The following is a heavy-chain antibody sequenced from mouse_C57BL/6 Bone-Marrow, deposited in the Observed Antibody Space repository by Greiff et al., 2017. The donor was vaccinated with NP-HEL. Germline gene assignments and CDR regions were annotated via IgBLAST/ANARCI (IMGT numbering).Heavy chain of an antibody. CDR2: ISNGGGST. CDR1: GFTFSDYY. J-gene: IGHJ1*03. Sequence: EVQLVESRGGLVQPGGSLKLSCAASGFTFSDYYMYWVRQTPEKRLEWVAYISNGGGSTYYPDTVKGRFTISRDNATNTLYLQMSRLKSEDTAMYYCARQITTVGEDWYFGGWGTGTTVTVAT. CDR3: ARQITTVGEDWYFGG. V-gene: IGHV5-12*01. D-gene: IGHD1-1*01.